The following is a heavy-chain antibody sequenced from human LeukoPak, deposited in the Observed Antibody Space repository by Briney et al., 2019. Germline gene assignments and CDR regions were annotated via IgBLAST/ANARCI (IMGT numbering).Heavy chain of an antibody. D-gene: IGHD2-15*01. CDR2: ISGSGGST. J-gene: IGHJ4*02. Sequence: GGSLRLSCAASGFTFSSYAMSWVRQAPGKGLEWVSAISGSGGSTCYADSVKGRFTISRDNSKNTLYLQMNSLRAEDTAVYYCANWRYCSGGSCPGPFDYWGQGTLVTVSS. CDR3: ANWRYCSGGSCPGPFDY. CDR1: GFTFSSYA. V-gene: IGHV3-23*01.